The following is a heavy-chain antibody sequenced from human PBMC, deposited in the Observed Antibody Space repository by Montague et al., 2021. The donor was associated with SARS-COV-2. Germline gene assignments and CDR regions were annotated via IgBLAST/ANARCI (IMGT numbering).Heavy chain of an antibody. J-gene: IGHJ6*02. Sequence: PALVKPTQTLTLTCTFSGFSLSTSGKCVSWIRQPPGKALEWLARIDWDDDKYYSTSLKTRLTISKDTSKNQVVLTMTNMDPVDTATYYCARRTYDILTGYDYGMDVWGQGTTVTVSS. CDR1: GFSLSTSGKC. D-gene: IGHD3-9*01. V-gene: IGHV2-70*11. CDR3: ARRTYDILTGYDYGMDV. CDR2: IDWDDDK.